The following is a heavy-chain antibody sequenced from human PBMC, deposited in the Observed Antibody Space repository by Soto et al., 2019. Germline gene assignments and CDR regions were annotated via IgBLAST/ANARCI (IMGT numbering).Heavy chain of an antibody. J-gene: IGHJ4*02. V-gene: IGHV1-69*13. Sequence: ASVKVSCKASGGTFSSYAISWVRQAPGQGLEWMGGIIPIFGTANYAQKFQGRVTITADESTSTAYMELSSLRSEDTAVYYCARGPLTYSGSYSIDYWGQGTLVTVSS. CDR3: ARGPLTYSGSYSIDY. D-gene: IGHD1-26*01. CDR1: GGTFSSYA. CDR2: IIPIFGTA.